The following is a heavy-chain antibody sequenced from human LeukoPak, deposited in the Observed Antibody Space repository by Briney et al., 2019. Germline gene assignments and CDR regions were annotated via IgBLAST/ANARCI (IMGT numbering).Heavy chain of an antibody. Sequence: ASVKVSCKASGHTLTVHYIHWVRQGPGQGLEWLGWITFHSGDTHYAQKYQGRLTMTSDTSISTGYMELSRLQFDDTAVYYCAREGQLGLDNWGQGTLVSVSS. V-gene: IGHV1-2*02. CDR2: ITFHSGDT. CDR1: GHTLTVHY. CDR3: AREGQLGLDN. D-gene: IGHD1-1*01. J-gene: IGHJ1*01.